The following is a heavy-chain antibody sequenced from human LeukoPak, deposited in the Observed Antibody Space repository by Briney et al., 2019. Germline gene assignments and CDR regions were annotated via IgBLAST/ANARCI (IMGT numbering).Heavy chain of an antibody. CDR3: AKDSRGSHFDY. J-gene: IGHJ4*02. CDR1: GFTFSSYG. V-gene: IGHV3-30*18. CDR2: ISYDGSNK. D-gene: IGHD2-2*01. Sequence: GRSLRLSCAASGFTFSSYGMHWVRQAPGKGLEWVAVISYDGSNKYYADSVKGRFTISRDNSKNTLYLQMNSLRAEDTAVYYCAKDSRGSHFDYWGQGTLVTVSS.